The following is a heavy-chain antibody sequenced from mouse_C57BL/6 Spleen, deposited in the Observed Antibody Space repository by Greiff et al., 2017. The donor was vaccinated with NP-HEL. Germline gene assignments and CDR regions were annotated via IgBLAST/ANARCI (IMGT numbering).Heavy chain of an antibody. CDR3: VRFYNAL. D-gene: IGHD2-12*01. V-gene: IGHV1-64*01. CDR2: IHPNSGST. Sequence: QVQLQQSGAELVKPGASVKLSCKASGYTFTSYWMHWVKQRPGQGLEWIGMIHPNSGSTNYNEKFKSKATLTVDKSSSTAYMQLSILSSGDSAVYYCVRFYNALWGQGTTLTVSS. J-gene: IGHJ2*01. CDR1: GYTFTSYW.